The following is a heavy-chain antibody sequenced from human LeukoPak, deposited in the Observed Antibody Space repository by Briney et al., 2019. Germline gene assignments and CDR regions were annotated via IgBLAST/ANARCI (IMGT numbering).Heavy chain of an antibody. CDR3: ARETWSGDWFDP. D-gene: IGHD1-26*01. CDR1: GGSFSGYY. CDR2: INHSGST. J-gene: IGHJ5*02. V-gene: IGHV4-34*01. Sequence: PSETLSLTCAVYGGSFSGYYWGWIRQPPGKGLEWIGEINHSGSTNYNQSLKSRVTISVDTSKNQFSLKLSSVTAADTAVYYCARETWSGDWFDPWGQGTLVTVSS.